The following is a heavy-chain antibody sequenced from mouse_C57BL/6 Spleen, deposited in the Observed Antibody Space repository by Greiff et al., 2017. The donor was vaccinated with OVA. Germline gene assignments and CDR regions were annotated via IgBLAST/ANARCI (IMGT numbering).Heavy chain of an antibody. CDR1: GYAFSSSW. V-gene: IGHV1-82*01. D-gene: IGHD2-2*01. CDR2: IYPGDGDI. Sequence: VQLQQSGPELVKPGASVKISCKASGYAFSSSWMNWVKQRPGKGLEWIGRIYPGDGDINYTGKFKGKATLTADKSSSTAYMQLSSLTSEDSAVYFCARSREVTTPIDYWGQGTTLTVSS. J-gene: IGHJ2*01. CDR3: ARSREVTTPIDY.